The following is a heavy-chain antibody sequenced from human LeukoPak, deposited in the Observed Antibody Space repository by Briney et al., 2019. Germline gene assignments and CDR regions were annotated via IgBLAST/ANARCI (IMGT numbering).Heavy chain of an antibody. CDR2: INPNSGGT. J-gene: IGHJ4*02. CDR1: GYTFTGYY. Sequence: ASVKVSCKASGYTFTGYYMHWVRQAPGQGLEWMGRINPNSGGTNYAQKFQGRVTMTRDTSISTAYMELSRLRSDDTTVYYCAADSSGWQLPDYWGQGTLVTVSS. D-gene: IGHD6-19*01. CDR3: AADSSGWQLPDY. V-gene: IGHV1-2*06.